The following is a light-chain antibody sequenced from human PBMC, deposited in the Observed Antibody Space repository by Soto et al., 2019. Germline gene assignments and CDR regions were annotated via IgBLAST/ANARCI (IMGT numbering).Light chain of an antibody. CDR2: GAS. V-gene: IGKV3-20*01. CDR3: QQYASSTRT. Sequence: EIVLTQSPGTLSLSPGERATLFCRASQSFTTSQLAWYQQRPGQAPRVLIFGASRRATGIPDRFSGSGSGTDFTLAISRLEPEDSAVYYCQQYASSTRTFGQGTMVEIK. J-gene: IGKJ1*01. CDR1: QSFTTSQ.